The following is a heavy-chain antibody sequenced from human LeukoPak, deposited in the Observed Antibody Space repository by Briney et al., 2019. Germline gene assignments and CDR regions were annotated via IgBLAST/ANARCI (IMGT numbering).Heavy chain of an antibody. V-gene: IGHV1-18*01. CDR3: ARDNDSRDPPHFDY. Sequence: GASVKVSCKASGYTFTNHGISWVRQAPGQGLEWMGWISAYNGNTNYAQKFQGRITMTTDTSTSTAYMELRSLRSDDTAVYYCARDNDSRDPPHFDYWGQGTLVTVSS. CDR1: GYTFTNHG. J-gene: IGHJ4*02. D-gene: IGHD3-16*01. CDR2: ISAYNGNT.